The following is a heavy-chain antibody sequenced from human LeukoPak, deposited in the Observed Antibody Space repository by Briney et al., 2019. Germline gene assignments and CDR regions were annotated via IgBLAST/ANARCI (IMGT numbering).Heavy chain of an antibody. D-gene: IGHD6-19*01. Sequence: EASVKVSCKASGYTFTSYYMHWVRQAPGQGLEWMGWINPNSGGTNYAQKFQGRVTMTRDTSISTAYMELSRLRSDDTAVYYCARVARLVRTYYYYYMDVWGKGTTVTVSS. CDR3: ARVARLVRTYYYYYMDV. CDR1: GYTFTSYY. J-gene: IGHJ6*03. CDR2: INPNSGGT. V-gene: IGHV1-2*02.